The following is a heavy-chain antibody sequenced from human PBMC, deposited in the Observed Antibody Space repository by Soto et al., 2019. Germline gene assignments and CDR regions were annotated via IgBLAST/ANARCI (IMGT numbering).Heavy chain of an antibody. J-gene: IGHJ3*02. CDR3: SGRGNPYLQDRASAFDI. Sequence: GESLKISCKGSGYSFTSYWIGWVRQMPGKGLEWMGIIYPGDSDTRYSPSFQGQVTISADKSISTAYLQWSSLKASDTAMYYFSGRGNPYLQDRASAFDIWGQGTMVTVSS. CDR1: GYSFTSYW. CDR2: IYPGDSDT. V-gene: IGHV5-51*01. D-gene: IGHD1-1*01.